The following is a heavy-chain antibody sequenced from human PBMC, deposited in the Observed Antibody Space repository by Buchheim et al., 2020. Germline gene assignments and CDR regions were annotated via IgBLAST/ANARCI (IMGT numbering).Heavy chain of an antibody. J-gene: IGHJ4*02. CDR1: GGSITSGGYY. CDR2: IYYTGLT. V-gene: IGHV4-31*03. Sequence: QVQLQESGPGLVKPSQTLSLTCTVSGGSITSGGYYWSWIRQHPGKGLEWIGYIYYTGLTYFNPSLESRLFMSVDTSKNQIFLTMRSVTAADSAMYYCARSVDQGEYYDSSGTQFFFDYWGQG. D-gene: IGHD3-22*01. CDR3: ARSVDQGEYYDSSGTQFFFDY.